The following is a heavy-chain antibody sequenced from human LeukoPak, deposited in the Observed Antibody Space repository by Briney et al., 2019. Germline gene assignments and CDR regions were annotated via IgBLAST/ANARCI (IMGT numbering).Heavy chain of an antibody. D-gene: IGHD5-18*01. V-gene: IGHV3-9*02. CDR1: GFTSDDYA. CDR3: AKADTAMVTSAFDI. J-gene: IGHJ3*02. CDR2: ISWNGGTI. Sequence: PGRSLRLSCAASGFTSDDYAMHWVRQAPGKGLEWVSGISWNGGTIGYADSVKGRFTISRDNAKSSLYLQMNSLRAEDMALYYCAKADTAMVTSAFDIWGQGTMVTVSS.